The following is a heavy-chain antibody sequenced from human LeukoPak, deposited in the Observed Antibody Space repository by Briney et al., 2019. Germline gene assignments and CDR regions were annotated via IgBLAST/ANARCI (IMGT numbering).Heavy chain of an antibody. V-gene: IGHV4-59*08. CDR2: IFSSGST. D-gene: IGHD2-15*01. Sequence: KPSETLSLTCTVSGGSISNYYWTWIRQPPGKGLEWTGYIFSSGSTNYNPSLKSRVTISVDTSKNQFSLRLSSVTAADTAVYYCARHLPRTDIGYAFDIWGQGTVVTVSS. CDR3: ARHLPRTDIGYAFDI. J-gene: IGHJ3*02. CDR1: GGSISNYY.